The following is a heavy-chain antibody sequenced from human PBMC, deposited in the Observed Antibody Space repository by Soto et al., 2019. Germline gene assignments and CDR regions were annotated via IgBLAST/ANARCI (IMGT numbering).Heavy chain of an antibody. CDR2: ISTYTGNT. J-gene: IGHJ6*02. CDR1: GYTFTNYD. V-gene: IGHV1-18*01. D-gene: IGHD3-10*01. Sequence: QVHLVQSGAEVKKPGASVKVSCKASGYTFTNYDINWVRQAPGQGLEWMGWISTYTGNTNYAQKLQGRVTMTTDTSTSTAYMERRSLRSDDTAVYYCARGYYYGSGRPTPGGMDVWGPGTTVTVSS. CDR3: ARGYYYGSGRPTPGGMDV.